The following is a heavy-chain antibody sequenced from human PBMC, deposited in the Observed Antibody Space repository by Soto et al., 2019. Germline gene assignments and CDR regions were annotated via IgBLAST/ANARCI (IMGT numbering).Heavy chain of an antibody. CDR2: ISWNSGSI. V-gene: IGHV3-9*01. D-gene: IGHD3-3*01. J-gene: IGHJ4*02. CDR1: GFTFDDYA. CDR3: AKGPFGAVQTRPFDY. Sequence: EVQLVESGGGLVQPGRSLRLSCAASGFTFDDYAMHWVRQAPGKGLEWVSGISWNSGSIGYADSVKGRFTISRDNAKNSLYLQMNSLRAEDTALYYCAKGPFGAVQTRPFDYWGQGTLVTVSS.